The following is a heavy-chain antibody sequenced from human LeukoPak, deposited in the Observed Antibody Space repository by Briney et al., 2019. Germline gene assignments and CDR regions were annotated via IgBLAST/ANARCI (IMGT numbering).Heavy chain of an antibody. J-gene: IGHJ4*02. Sequence: GGSLRLSCAASGFTFSDYYMSWIRQAPGKGLEWVSHISSGTTIYYAGSVKGRFTISRGNAKNSLYPQMNSLRAEDTAVYYCARDRYYDSSGYAGYWGQGILVTVSS. CDR1: GFTFSDYY. V-gene: IGHV3-11*01. CDR3: ARDRYYDSSGYAGY. CDR2: ISSGTTI. D-gene: IGHD3-22*01.